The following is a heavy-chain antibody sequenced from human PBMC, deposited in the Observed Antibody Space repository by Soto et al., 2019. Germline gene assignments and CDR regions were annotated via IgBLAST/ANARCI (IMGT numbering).Heavy chain of an antibody. CDR2: IYHSGTT. Sequence: QVQLQESGPGLVKPSETLSLTCTISGGSVNNYYWSWIRQPPGMGLEWIGYIYHSGTTSYNPSLNSRVAILIDTSRTHFSLKLTSVTAADTAVYYCARGSAWSGTNWFDPWGQGTLVTVSS. CDR1: GGSVNNYY. D-gene: IGHD6-19*01. V-gene: IGHV4-4*09. J-gene: IGHJ5*02. CDR3: ARGSAWSGTNWFDP.